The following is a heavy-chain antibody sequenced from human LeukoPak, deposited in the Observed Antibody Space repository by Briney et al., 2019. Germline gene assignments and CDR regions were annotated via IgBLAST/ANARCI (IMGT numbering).Heavy chain of an antibody. J-gene: IGHJ4*02. D-gene: IGHD2-2*01. V-gene: IGHV3-7*04. CDR3: AREVREVPH. CDR2: INQYGTEK. Sequence: GGSLRLSCAVSGFTFSSYWMSWVRQAPGKGLEWVAKINQYGTEKYYVDSVKGRFTISRDNAKNSLYLQMNSLRAEDTAVYYCAREVREVPHGGQGTLVTVSS. CDR1: GFTFSSYW.